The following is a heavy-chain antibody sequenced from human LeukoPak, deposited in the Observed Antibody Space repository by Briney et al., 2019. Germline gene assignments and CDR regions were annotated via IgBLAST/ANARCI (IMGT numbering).Heavy chain of an antibody. CDR1: GFTFSSNW. CDR3: ARGYGDSIHFDY. CDR2: IKQDGSEK. Sequence: GGSLRLSCAAAGFTFSSNWMSWVSQAPGKGMQWVANIKQDGSEKYYVDSVKGRFTISRDNAKNSLYLQMNSLRAEEAAVYYCARGYGDSIHFDYWGQGTLVTVSS. V-gene: IGHV3-7*04. J-gene: IGHJ4*02. D-gene: IGHD4-17*01.